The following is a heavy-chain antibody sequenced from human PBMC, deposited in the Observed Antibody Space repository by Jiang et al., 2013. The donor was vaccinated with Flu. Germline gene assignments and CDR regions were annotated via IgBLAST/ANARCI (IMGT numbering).Heavy chain of an antibody. CDR2: IYTSGST. CDR1: GGSISSGSYY. V-gene: IGHV4-61*02. D-gene: IGHD5-24*01. J-gene: IGHJ4*02. CDR3: ARGGPDGYITK. Sequence: GPGLVKPSQTLSLTCTVSGGSISSGSYYWSWIRQPAGKGLEWIGRIYTSGSTNYNPSLKSRVTISVDTSKNQFSLKLSSVTAADTAVYYCARGGPDGYITKWGQGTLVTVSS.